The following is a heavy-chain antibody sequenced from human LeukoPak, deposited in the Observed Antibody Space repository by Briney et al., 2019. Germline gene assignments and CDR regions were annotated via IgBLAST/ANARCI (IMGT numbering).Heavy chain of an antibody. CDR3: ARGFPEWFGESSGYFDY. V-gene: IGHV1-2*02. CDR1: GYTFTGYY. CDR2: INPNSGGT. D-gene: IGHD3-10*01. J-gene: IGHJ4*02. Sequence: GASVKVSCKASGYTFTGYYTHWVRQAPGQGLEWMGWINPNSGGTNYAQKFQGRVTMTRDTSISTAYMELSRLRSDDTAVYYCARGFPEWFGESSGYFDYWGQGTLVTVSS.